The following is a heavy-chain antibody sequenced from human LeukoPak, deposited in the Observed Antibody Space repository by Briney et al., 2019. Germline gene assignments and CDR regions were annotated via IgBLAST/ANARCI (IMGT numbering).Heavy chain of an antibody. CDR1: GFTFSSYA. D-gene: IGHD5-24*01. V-gene: IGHV3-23*01. Sequence: GGSLRLSCAASGFTFSSYAMSWVRQAPGKGLEWVSAISGSGGSTYYADSVKGRFTISRANSKNTLYLQMNPLRAEDTAVYYCAKSGCNRFDYWGQGTLVTVSS. CDR2: ISGSGGST. J-gene: IGHJ4*02. CDR3: AKSGCNRFDY.